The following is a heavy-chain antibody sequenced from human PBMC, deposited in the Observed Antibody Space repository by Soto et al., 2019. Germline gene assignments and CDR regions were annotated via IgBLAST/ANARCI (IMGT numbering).Heavy chain of an antibody. CDR1: GYTFTSYA. V-gene: IGHV1-3*01. Sequence: ASVKVSCKASGYTFTSYAMHWVREAPGQRLEWMGWINAGNGNTKYSQKFQGRVTITRDTSASTAYMELSSLRSEDTAVYYCARDADIRPPPSIDYWGQGTLVTVSS. J-gene: IGHJ4*02. CDR2: INAGNGNT. CDR3: ARDADIRPPPSIDY. D-gene: IGHD2-15*01.